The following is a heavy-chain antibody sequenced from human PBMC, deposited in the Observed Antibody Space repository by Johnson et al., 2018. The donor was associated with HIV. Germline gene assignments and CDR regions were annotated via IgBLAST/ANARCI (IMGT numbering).Heavy chain of an antibody. CDR2: IYSGGST. V-gene: IGHV3-NL1*01. CDR1: GFTFSSYA. CDR3: AKESAFDV. J-gene: IGHJ3*01. Sequence: VQLVESGGGLVQPGGSLRLSCAASGFTFSSYAMHWVRQAPGKGLEWVSVIYSGGSTYYADSVKGRFTISRDNSKNTLYLQMNSLRAEDTAVYYCAKESAFDVWGQGTMVTVSS.